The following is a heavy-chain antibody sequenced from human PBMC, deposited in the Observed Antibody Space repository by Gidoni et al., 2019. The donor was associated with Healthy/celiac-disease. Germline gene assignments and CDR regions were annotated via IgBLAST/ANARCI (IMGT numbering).Heavy chain of an antibody. J-gene: IGHJ6*02. V-gene: IGHV4-59*01. D-gene: IGHD2-15*01. CDR3: ARDNRDMSHYYYYGMDV. CDR2: IYYSGST. Sequence: QVQLQESGPGLVKPSETLSLTCTVSGGSISSYYWSWIRQPPGKGLEWIGYIYYSGSTNYNPSLKSRVTISVDTSKNQFSLKLSSVTAADTAVYYCARDNRDMSHYYYYGMDVWGQGTTVTVSS. CDR1: GGSISSYY.